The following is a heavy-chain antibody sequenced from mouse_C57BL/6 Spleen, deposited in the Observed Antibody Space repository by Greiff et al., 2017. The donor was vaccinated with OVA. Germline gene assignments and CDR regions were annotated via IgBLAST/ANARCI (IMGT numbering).Heavy chain of an antibody. CDR3: ARRGYITTVVATNGDY. Sequence: LEWIGEILPGSGSTNYNEKFKGKATFTADTSSNTAYMQLSSLTTEDSAIYYCARRGYITTVVATNGDYWGQGTTLTVSS. D-gene: IGHD1-1*01. CDR2: ILPGSGST. J-gene: IGHJ2*01. V-gene: IGHV1-9*01.